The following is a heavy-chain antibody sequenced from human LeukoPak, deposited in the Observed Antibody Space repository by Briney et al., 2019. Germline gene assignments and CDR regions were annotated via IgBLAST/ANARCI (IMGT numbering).Heavy chain of an antibody. Sequence: GGSLRLSCATSGFTFTSYSMNWIRQAPGKGLEWVAYISLRGSPIYYADSVKGRFTISRDNSKKSLYLQLDSLRDEDTAVYYCTRGPYYGDYWGQGTLAIVSS. CDR1: GFTFTSYS. CDR3: TRGPYYGDY. J-gene: IGHJ4*02. V-gene: IGHV3-48*02. D-gene: IGHD3-10*01. CDR2: ISLRGSPI.